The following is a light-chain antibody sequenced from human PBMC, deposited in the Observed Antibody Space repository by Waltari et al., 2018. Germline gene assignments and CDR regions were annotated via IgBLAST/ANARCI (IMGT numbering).Light chain of an antibody. Sequence: WYQQLPGKAPRLLIYGVNTRPLGVPDRFFGSRSGTSASLAIIGLQADDEGDYYCQSYDTSLSVVFGGGTKLTVL. J-gene: IGLJ2*01. CDR3: QSYDTSLSVV. CDR2: GVN. V-gene: IGLV1-40*01.